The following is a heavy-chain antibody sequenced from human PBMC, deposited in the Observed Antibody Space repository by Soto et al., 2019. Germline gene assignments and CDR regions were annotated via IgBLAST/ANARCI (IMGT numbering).Heavy chain of an antibody. V-gene: IGHV4-31*01. CDR1: GGSITGSTYY. J-gene: IGHJ3*02. D-gene: IGHD3-22*01. Sequence: QVQLQESGPGLVKPSQTLSLRCTVSGGSITGSTYYWTWVRHLPGRGLEWLGYIDYSGSTDYNPSLTRLVSISLDTSQNQFLLKLTSVTVADTAVYYCARGRRSSGRHDAFDIWGQGTVVTVSS. CDR2: IDYSGST. CDR3: ARGRRSSGRHDAFDI.